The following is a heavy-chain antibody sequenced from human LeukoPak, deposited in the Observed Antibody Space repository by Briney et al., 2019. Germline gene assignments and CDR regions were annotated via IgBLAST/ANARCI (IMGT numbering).Heavy chain of an antibody. D-gene: IGHD1-26*01. J-gene: IGHJ4*02. CDR2: IYYSGST. Sequence: SETLSLTCTVSGYSISSGYYWGWIRQSPGKGLEWIGSIYYSGSTYYNPSLKSRVTISVDTSKNQFSLKLSSVTAADTAVYYCARGAIVGAAFDYWGQGTLVTVSS. V-gene: IGHV4-38-2*02. CDR3: ARGAIVGAAFDY. CDR1: GYSISSGYY.